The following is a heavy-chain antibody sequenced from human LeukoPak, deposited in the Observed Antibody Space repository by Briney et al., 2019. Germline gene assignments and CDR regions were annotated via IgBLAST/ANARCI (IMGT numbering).Heavy chain of an antibody. V-gene: IGHV1-69*06. CDR2: IIPIFGTA. D-gene: IGHD3-16*01. CDR1: GGTFSSYA. J-gene: IGHJ4*02. Sequence: SVKVTCKASGGTFSSYAISWVRQAPGQGLEWMGGIIPIFGTANYAQKFQGRVTITADKSTSTAYMELSSLRSEDTAVYYCARHYDYVWGGIDYWGQGTLVTVSS. CDR3: ARHYDYVWGGIDY.